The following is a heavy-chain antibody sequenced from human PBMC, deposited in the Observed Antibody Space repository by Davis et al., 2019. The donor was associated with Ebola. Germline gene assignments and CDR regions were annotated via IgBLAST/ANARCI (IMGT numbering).Heavy chain of an antibody. D-gene: IGHD4-17*01. CDR3: ARDGDYVYYYYGMDV. CDR1: GFTFSSYS. CDR2: ISSSSSYI. J-gene: IGHJ6*02. Sequence: PGGSLRLSCAASGFTFSSYSMNWVRQAPGKGLEWVSSISSSSSYIYYADSVKGRFTISRDNSKNTLYLQMNSLRAEDTAVYYCARDGDYVYYYYGMDVWGQGTTVTVSS. V-gene: IGHV3-21*01.